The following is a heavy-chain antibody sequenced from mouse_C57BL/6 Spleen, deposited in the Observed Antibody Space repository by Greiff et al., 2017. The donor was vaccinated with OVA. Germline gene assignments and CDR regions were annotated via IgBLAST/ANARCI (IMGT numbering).Heavy chain of an antibody. CDR1: GYTFTSYG. J-gene: IGHJ1*03. Sequence: QVQLQQSGAELARPGASVKLSCKASGYTFTSYGISWVKQRTGQGLEWIGEIYPRSGNTYYNEKFKGKATLTADKSSSTAYMELRSLTSEHSAVYFCARSATVVVASDWYFDVWGTGTTVTVSS. D-gene: IGHD1-1*01. CDR2: IYPRSGNT. V-gene: IGHV1-81*01. CDR3: ARSATVVVASDWYFDV.